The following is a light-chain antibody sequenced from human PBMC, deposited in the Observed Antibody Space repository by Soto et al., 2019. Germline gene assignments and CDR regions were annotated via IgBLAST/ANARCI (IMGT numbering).Light chain of an antibody. CDR1: QSVSSN. Sequence: EIMMTQSPSTLSVSPGERATLSCRVSQSVSSNLAWYQQKPGQATRLLIYGASTRATGIPARFSGSGSGTEFTLTISSLQSEDFAVYYCQQYNNWPPITFGQGTRLEI. CDR3: QQYNNWPPIT. CDR2: GAS. V-gene: IGKV3-15*01. J-gene: IGKJ5*01.